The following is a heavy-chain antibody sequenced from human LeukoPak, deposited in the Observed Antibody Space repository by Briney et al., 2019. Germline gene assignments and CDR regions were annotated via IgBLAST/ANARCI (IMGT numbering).Heavy chain of an antibody. CDR1: GFTVSSNY. D-gene: IGHD3-10*01. J-gene: IGHJ4*02. CDR2: LHSGGSS. V-gene: IGHV3-53*01. CDR3: ARRWHYGSGDY. Sequence: GGSLRLSCAVPGFTVSSNYMSWVRQAPGKGLEWVSVLHSGGSSYYADSVKGRFTISRDNSKNTLYLQMNSLRAEDTAVYYCARRWHYGSGDYWGQGTLVTVSS.